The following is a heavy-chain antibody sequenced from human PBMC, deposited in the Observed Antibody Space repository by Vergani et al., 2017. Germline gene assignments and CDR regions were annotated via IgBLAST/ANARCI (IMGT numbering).Heavy chain of an antibody. V-gene: IGHV4-59*01. J-gene: IGHJ3*02. Sequence: QVQLQESGPGLVKPSETLSLTCIVSGGSISPYYWSWIRQPPGKGLEWIGYIYYSGSTNYNPSLKSRVTISVDTSKNQFSLKLSSVTAADTAVYYCASHIVVVPAAYWADAFDIWGQGTMVTVSS. CDR1: GGSISPYY. CDR2: IYYSGST. D-gene: IGHD2-2*01. CDR3: ASHIVVVPAAYWADAFDI.